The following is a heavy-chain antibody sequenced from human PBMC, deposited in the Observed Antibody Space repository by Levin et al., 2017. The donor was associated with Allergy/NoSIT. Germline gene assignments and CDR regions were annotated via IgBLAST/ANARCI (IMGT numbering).Heavy chain of an antibody. CDR1: GGTFSSYA. CDR3: ASPAKDYCDSSGRPHLSTAFDI. Sequence: KISCKASGGTFSSYAISWVRQAPGQGLEWMGGIIPIFGTANYAQKFQGGVTITADESTSTAYMELSSLRSEDTAVYYCASPAKDYCDSSGRPHLSTAFDIWGQGTMVTVSS. D-gene: IGHD3-22*01. J-gene: IGHJ3*02. CDR2: IIPIFGTA. V-gene: IGHV1-69*01.